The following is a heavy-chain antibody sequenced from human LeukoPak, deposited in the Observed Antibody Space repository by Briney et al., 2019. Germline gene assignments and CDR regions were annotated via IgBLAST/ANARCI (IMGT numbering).Heavy chain of an antibody. D-gene: IGHD4-23*01. J-gene: IGHJ6*03. CDR3: SRSHDYGGLYFYYYMDV. Sequence: SETLSLTCTVSGGSISSRSDYWGWIRQTPGKGLEWIGNLDSSGSTYYNPSLTSRVTISVGTSKNQFSLNLRSVTAADTAIYFCSRSHDYGGLYFYYYMDVWGKGTTVTVSS. CDR1: GGSISSRSDY. V-gene: IGHV4-39*01. CDR2: LDSSGST.